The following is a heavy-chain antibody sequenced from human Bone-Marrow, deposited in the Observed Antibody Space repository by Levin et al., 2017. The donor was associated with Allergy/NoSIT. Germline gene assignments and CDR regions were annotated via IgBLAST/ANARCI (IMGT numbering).Heavy chain of an antibody. D-gene: IGHD2-2*01. V-gene: IGHV3-33*01. CDR1: GFTFRNSG. CDR2: IWFDGNKK. CDR3: ARGRTDIAVVSAAHNYYYYYMDV. Sequence: SCAASGFTFRNSGMHWVRQAPGKGLEWVAVIWFDGNKKYYVDSVKGRFTISRDNSKNTLFLQMNSLRAEDTAVYYCARGRTDIAVVSAAHNYYYYYMDVWGKGTTVTVSS. J-gene: IGHJ6*03.